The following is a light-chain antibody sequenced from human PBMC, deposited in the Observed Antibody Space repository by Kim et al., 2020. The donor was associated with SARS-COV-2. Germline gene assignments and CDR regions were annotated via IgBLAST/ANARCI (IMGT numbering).Light chain of an antibody. CDR1: QSVSKSY. CDR3: QQYGSSPYT. J-gene: IGKJ2*01. CDR2: VAS. V-gene: IGKV3-20*01. Sequence: EILLTQSPGTLSLSPGEIATLSCRASQSVSKSYLAWYQQKPGQAPRLLICVASSRATGIPDRFSGSGSGTDFTLTISRLEPEDFAVYYCQQYGSSPYTFGQGTKLEI.